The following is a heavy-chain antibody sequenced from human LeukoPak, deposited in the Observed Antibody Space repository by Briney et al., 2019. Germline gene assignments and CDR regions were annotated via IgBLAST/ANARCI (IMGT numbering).Heavy chain of an antibody. V-gene: IGHV4-39*07. CDR1: GGSISSSSYY. CDR2: IYYSGST. CDR3: AREAAYCGGDCPDAFDI. J-gene: IGHJ3*02. D-gene: IGHD2-21*01. Sequence: SETLSLTCTVSGGSISSSSYYWGWIRQPPGKGLEWIGSIYYSGSTYYNPSLKSRVTISVDTSKNQFSLKLSSVTAADTAVYYCAREAAYCGGDCPDAFDIWGQGTMVTVSS.